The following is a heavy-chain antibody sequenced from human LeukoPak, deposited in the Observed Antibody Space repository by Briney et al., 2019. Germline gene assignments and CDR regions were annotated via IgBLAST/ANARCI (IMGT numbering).Heavy chain of an antibody. CDR3: ARGEYSSSGIDY. CDR2: IWYDGSNK. V-gene: IGHV3-33*01. Sequence: GGSLRLSCAASGFTFSSYVMHWVRQAPGKGLEWVAVIWYDGSNKYYADSVKGRFTISRDNSKNTLYLQMNSLRAEDTAVYYCARGEYSSSGIDYWGQGTLVTVSS. D-gene: IGHD6-6*01. CDR1: GFTFSSYV. J-gene: IGHJ4*02.